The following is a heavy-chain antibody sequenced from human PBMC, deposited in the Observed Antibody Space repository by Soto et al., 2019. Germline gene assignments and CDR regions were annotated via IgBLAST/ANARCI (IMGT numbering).Heavy chain of an antibody. D-gene: IGHD6-13*01. J-gene: IGHJ6*02. CDR2: IIPIFGTA. CDR1: GGTFSSYA. CDR3: ARDIVSQQLVSYYYGMDV. Sequence: SVKVSCKASGGTFSSYAVSWVRQAPGQGLEWMGGIIPIFGTANYAQKFQGRVTITADKSTSTAYMELSSLRSEDTAVYYCARDIVSQQLVSYYYGMDVWGQGTTVTVSS. V-gene: IGHV1-69*06.